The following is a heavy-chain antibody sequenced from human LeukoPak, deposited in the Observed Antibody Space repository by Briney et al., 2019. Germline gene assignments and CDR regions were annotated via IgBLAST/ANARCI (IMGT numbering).Heavy chain of an antibody. CDR3: AKDSPSNSEYYFDY. CDR1: GFTFSSYT. CDR2: ISGSGGST. J-gene: IGHJ4*02. D-gene: IGHD2/OR15-2a*01. Sequence: SGGSLRLSCAASGFTFSSYTMNWVRQAPGKGLEWVSAISGSGGSTYYADSVKGRFTISRDNSKNTLYLQMNSLRTEDTAVYYCAKDSPSNSEYYFDYWGQGTLVTVSS. V-gene: IGHV3-23*01.